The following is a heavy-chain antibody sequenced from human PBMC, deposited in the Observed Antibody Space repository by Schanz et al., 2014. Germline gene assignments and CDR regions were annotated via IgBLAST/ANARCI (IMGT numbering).Heavy chain of an antibody. V-gene: IGHV3-23*04. J-gene: IGHJ4*02. CDR1: RFTFSSYA. CDR2: ISDSGDLT. CDR3: AKDGGCSSTNCHDFVVPELPFES. Sequence: VQLEESGGCLVTPGGSLRLSCAASRFTFSSYAMSWVRQAPGKGLEWVSAISDSGDLTYYADSVKGRFTISRDNARSALYLQMSSLRGDDTAVYYCAKDGGCSSTNCHDFVVPELPFESWGQGTLVTVSS. D-gene: IGHD2-2*01.